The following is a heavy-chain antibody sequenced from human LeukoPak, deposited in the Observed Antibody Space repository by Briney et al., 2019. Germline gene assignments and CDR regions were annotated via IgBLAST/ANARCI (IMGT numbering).Heavy chain of an antibody. Sequence: PGGSLRLSCAASGFTFTDYAMNWVRQAPGKGLEWVSRISGSGDNTYHTDSVKGRFTISRDNSKNTLYLQMNSLRAEDTAVYYCARDIYLWVPAEAKNYTNWGQGTLVTVSS. D-gene: IGHD2-2*01. V-gene: IGHV3-23*01. CDR1: GFTFTDYA. J-gene: IGHJ4*02. CDR3: ARDIYLWVPAEAKNYTN. CDR2: ISGSGDNT.